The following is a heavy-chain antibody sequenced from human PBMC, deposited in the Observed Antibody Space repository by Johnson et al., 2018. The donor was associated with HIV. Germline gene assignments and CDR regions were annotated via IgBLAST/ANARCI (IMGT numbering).Heavy chain of an antibody. CDR2: ISYDGSNK. Sequence: VQLVESGGGVVQPGRSLRLSCAASGFTFSSYAMHWVRQAPGKGLEWVAVISYDGSNKYYADSVKGRFIISRDNSKNTLCLQMNSLRAEDTAGYYCARDGVIRGVRYAFDLWGQGTMVSVSS. J-gene: IGHJ3*01. V-gene: IGHV3-30*14. D-gene: IGHD3-10*01. CDR1: GFTFSSYA. CDR3: ARDGVIRGVRYAFDL.